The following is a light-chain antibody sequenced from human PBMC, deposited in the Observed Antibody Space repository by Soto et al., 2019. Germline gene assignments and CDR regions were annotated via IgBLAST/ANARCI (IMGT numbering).Light chain of an antibody. J-gene: IGKJ1*01. CDR2: AAS. V-gene: IGKV3-20*01. CDR1: QSMTRTY. Sequence: EIVFMQSPGTLSLSPGERATLSCRASQSMTRTYIAWYQKKPGQAPRLLIYAASIREPGIPDKFSGTGSGTEYSLTIDRLEPEDSAVYYCQQYGSSTWTFGQGTKVDIK. CDR3: QQYGSSTWT.